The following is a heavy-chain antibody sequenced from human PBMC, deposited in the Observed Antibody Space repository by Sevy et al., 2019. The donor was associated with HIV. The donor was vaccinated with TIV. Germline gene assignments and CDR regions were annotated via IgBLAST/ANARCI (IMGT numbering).Heavy chain of an antibody. Sequence: SETLSLTCAVYGGSFSGYYWSWIRQPPGKGLEWIGEINHSGSTNYNPSLKSRVTISVDTSKNQFSLKLSSVTAADTAVYHCARLNYDSSGLAYYYYGMDVWGQGTTVTVSS. CDR2: INHSGST. V-gene: IGHV4-34*01. CDR1: GGSFSGYY. J-gene: IGHJ6*02. CDR3: ARLNYDSSGLAYYYYGMDV. D-gene: IGHD3-22*01.